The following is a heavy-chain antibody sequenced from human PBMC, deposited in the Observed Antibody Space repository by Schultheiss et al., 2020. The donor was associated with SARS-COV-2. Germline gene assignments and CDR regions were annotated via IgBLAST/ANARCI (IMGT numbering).Heavy chain of an antibody. V-gene: IGHV4-59*12. CDR3: ARDITRDFQH. J-gene: IGHJ1*01. D-gene: IGHD2-2*01. Sequence: SETLSLTCTVSGGSISSYYWSWIRQPPGKGLEWIGYIYYSGSTNYNPSLKSLVTISVDTSKNQFSLKLSSVTAADTAVYYCARDITRDFQHWGQGTLVTVSS. CDR2: IYYSGST. CDR1: GGSISSYY.